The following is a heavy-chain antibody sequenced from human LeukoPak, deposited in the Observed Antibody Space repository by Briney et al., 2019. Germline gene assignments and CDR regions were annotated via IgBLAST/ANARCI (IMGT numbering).Heavy chain of an antibody. CDR3: TRGAYRAFDI. V-gene: IGHV6-1*01. CDR2: TYYSSKWYY. J-gene: IGHJ3*02. Sequence: SQTLSLTCAISGDSVSSNSAAWNWIRQSPSRGLEWLGRTYYSSKWYYDYAVSVKSRITINPDTSKNQFSLQLNTVTPEDTAVYYCTRGAYRAFDIWGQGTMVTVSS. CDR1: GDSVSSNSAA.